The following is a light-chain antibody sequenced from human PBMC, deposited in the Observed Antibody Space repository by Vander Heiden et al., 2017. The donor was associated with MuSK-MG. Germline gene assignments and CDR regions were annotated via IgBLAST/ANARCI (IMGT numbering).Light chain of an antibody. V-gene: IGKV1-39*01. CDR2: AAS. J-gene: IGKJ4*02. Sequence: IQMTQSPSSLSASIGDRVTITCRASQSISISLNWYQQRPGKAPTLLIYAASILLSGVPSRFSGSGSGTDFTLTINSLQTEDFATYYCQQSYDSQVTFGGGTKGEIK. CDR3: QQSYDSQVT. CDR1: QSISIS.